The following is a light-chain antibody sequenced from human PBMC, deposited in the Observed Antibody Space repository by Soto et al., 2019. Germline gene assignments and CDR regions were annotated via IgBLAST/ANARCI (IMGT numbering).Light chain of an antibody. V-gene: IGKV4-1*01. CDR1: QSVLYSSNNKNY. Sequence: DIVMTQSPDSLAVSLGERATINCKSSQSVLYSSNNKNYLAWYQQKPGQPPKLLIYWASTRESVVPDRFSGSGSETDFTLSISSLKAEDVAVYYCQQYYSTPPAFGQGTKV. J-gene: IGKJ1*01. CDR3: QQYYSTPPA. CDR2: WAS.